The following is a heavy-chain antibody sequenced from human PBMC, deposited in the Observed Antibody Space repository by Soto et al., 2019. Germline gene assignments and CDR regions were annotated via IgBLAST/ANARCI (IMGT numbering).Heavy chain of an antibody. CDR3: ARVSLTVDNCYCYMDV. J-gene: IGHJ6*03. V-gene: IGHV4-59*08. D-gene: IGHD4-17*01. Sequence: PSETLSHTSAVYGGSFSGHYCCWISQHPGKGLEWIGYINYSGSTNYNPSLKSRVTISVDTSKNQFSLKLSSVTAADTAVYYCARVSLTVDNCYCYMDVWGKGTTVTSP. CDR2: INYSGST. CDR1: GGSFSGHY.